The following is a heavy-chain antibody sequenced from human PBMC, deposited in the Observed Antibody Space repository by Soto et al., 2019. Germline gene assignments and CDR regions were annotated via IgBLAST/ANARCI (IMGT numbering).Heavy chain of an antibody. J-gene: IGHJ6*02. CDR3: ARVGGVSDYGMDV. CDR1: GFTFSSYG. CDR2: IWYDGSNK. Sequence: QVQLVESGGGVVQPGRSLRLSCAASGFTFSSYGMRWVRQAPGKGLEWVAVIWYDGSNKYYADSVKGRFTISRDNSKNTLYLQMNSLRAEDTAVYYCARVGGVSDYGMDVWGQGTTVTVSS. D-gene: IGHD3-16*01. V-gene: IGHV3-33*01.